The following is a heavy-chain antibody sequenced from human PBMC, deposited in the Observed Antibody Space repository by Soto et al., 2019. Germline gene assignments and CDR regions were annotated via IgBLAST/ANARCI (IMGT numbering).Heavy chain of an antibody. J-gene: IGHJ4*02. Sequence: QVQLVQSGAEVKKPGSSVKVSCKASGGTFSTYAIDWVRQAPGQGLEWMGGIIRLFGTAKYAQNFQRRITITADESTNTAYMELRSLRSQDTAVYYCARGVHYDSSGYYYFYWGQGTLVTVSS. D-gene: IGHD3-22*01. CDR2: IIRLFGTA. V-gene: IGHV1-69*01. CDR3: ARGVHYDSSGYYYFY. CDR1: GGTFSTYA.